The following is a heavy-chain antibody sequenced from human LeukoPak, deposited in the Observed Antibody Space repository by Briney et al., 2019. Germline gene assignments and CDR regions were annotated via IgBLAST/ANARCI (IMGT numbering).Heavy chain of an antibody. D-gene: IGHD6-13*01. CDR2: IKQDGSEK. J-gene: IGHJ4*02. Sequence: GGSLRLSCAASGFTFSKYWMSWVRQAPGKGLEWVANIKQDGSEKHYVDSAKGRFTISRDNAKNSLYLQMNSLRAEDTAVYYCAGHGGTGYSSSWYFCWGQGTLVTVSS. CDR1: GFTFSKYW. CDR3: AGHGGTGYSSSWYFC. V-gene: IGHV3-7*02.